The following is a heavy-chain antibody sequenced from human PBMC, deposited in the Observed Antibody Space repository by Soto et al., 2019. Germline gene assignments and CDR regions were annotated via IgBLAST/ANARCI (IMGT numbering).Heavy chain of an antibody. Sequence: GRSLRLSCAASGFTFSSYGMHWVRQAPGKGLEWVAVISYDGSNKYYADSVKGRFTISRDNSKNTLYLQMNSLRAEDTAVYYCAKDPEDIVVVVAAGFSFPYYMDVWGKGTTVTVSS. CDR1: GFTFSSYG. CDR2: ISYDGSNK. V-gene: IGHV3-30*18. CDR3: AKDPEDIVVVVAAGFSFPYYMDV. D-gene: IGHD2-15*01. J-gene: IGHJ6*03.